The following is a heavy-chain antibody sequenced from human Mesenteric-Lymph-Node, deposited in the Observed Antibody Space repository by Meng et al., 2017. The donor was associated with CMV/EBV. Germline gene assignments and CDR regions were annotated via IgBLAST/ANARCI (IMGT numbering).Heavy chain of an antibody. Sequence: ETLSLTCTVSGGSISSSSYYWGWIRQPPGKGLVWVSRINIDGGTTNYADPVKGRFTISRDNAKNTLFLQMNSVRAEDTAVYYCARVLDHFGSGSYYLFDYWGRGTQVTVSS. CDR3: ARVLDHFGSGSYYLFDY. J-gene: IGHJ4*02. D-gene: IGHD3-10*01. CDR1: GGSISSSSYY. V-gene: IGHV3-74*01. CDR2: INIDGGTT.